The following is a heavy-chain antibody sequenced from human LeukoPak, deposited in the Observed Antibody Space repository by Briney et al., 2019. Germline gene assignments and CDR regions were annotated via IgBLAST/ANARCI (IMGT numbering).Heavy chain of an antibody. CDR3: ARDSYCSSTSCYKPLDY. CDR2: ISAYNGNT. D-gene: IGHD2-2*02. V-gene: IGHV1-18*01. J-gene: IGHJ4*02. Sequence: ASVKVSCKASGYTFTSYGISWVRQAPGQGLEWMGWISAYNGNTNYAQKLQGRVTMTTDTSTSTAYMELRSLRSDDTAVYYCARDSYCSSTSCYKPLDYWGQGTLVTVSS. CDR1: GYTFTSYG.